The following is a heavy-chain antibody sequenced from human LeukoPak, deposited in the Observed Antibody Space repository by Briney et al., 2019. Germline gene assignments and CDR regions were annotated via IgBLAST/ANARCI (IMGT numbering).Heavy chain of an antibody. CDR2: IDTAGNT. D-gene: IGHD2-2*01. V-gene: IGHV3-13*01. J-gene: IGHJ3*02. CDR3: AKDTASGGYCSSTSCWDAFDI. CDR1: GFTFSSYD. Sequence: GGSLRLSCSASGFTFSSYDMHWVRQATGKGLGGGSGIDTAGNTFYPDSVKGRFTISREKAKNSLYLQMNSLRAEDMALYYCAKDTASGGYCSSTSCWDAFDIWGQGTMVTVSS.